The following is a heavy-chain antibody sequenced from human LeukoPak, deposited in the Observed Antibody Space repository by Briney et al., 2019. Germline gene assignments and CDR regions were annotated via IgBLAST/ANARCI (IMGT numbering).Heavy chain of an antibody. J-gene: IGHJ4*02. CDR3: ARHFPEYYDSSGYYFDY. CDR2: IYYSGST. D-gene: IGHD3-22*01. Sequence: SETLSLTCTVSGGSISSGSYYWGWIRQPPGKGLKWIGSIYYSGSTYYNPSLKSRVTISVDTSKNQFSLKLSSVTAADTAVYYCARHFPEYYDSSGYYFDYWGQGTLVTVSS. V-gene: IGHV4-39*01. CDR1: GGSISSGSYY.